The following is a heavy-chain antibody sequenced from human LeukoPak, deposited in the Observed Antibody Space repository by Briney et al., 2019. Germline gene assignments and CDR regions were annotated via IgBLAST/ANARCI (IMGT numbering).Heavy chain of an antibody. J-gene: IGHJ4*02. CDR3: ARAARYCSAGTCYSLDY. CDR2: IIPIFGTA. CDR1: GGTFSSYA. V-gene: IGHV1-69*13. Sequence: SVKVSCKASGGTFSSYAISWVRQAPGQGLEWMGGIIPIFGTANYAQKFQDRVTITADESTSTAHMELSSLRSEDTAVYYCARAARYCSAGTCYSLDYWGQGTLVTVSS. D-gene: IGHD2-15*01.